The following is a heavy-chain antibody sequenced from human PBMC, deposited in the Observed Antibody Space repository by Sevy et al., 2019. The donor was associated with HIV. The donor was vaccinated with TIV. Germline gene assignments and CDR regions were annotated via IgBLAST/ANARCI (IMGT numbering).Heavy chain of an antibody. D-gene: IGHD3-10*01. CDR1: GYTFTSYG. V-gene: IGHV1-18*01. CDR2: ISAYNGNT. J-gene: IGHJ6*02. Sequence: ASVKVSCKASGYTFTSYGISWVRQAPGQGLEWMGWISAYNGNTNYAQKLQGRVTMTTDTSTSTAYMELRSLRSDDTAVYYCARDSGPPYGSGSRYYYYGMDVWGQGTTVTVSS. CDR3: ARDSGPPYGSGSRYYYYGMDV.